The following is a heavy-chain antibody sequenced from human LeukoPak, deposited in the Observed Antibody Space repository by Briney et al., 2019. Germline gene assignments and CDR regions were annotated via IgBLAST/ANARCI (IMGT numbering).Heavy chain of an antibody. V-gene: IGHV1-2*02. Sequence: ASVKVSCKASGYTFTGYYMHWVRQAPGQGLEWMGWINPNSGGTNYAQKFQGRATMTRDTSISTAYMELSRLRSDDTAVYYCARVGATSAAPHDAFDIWGQGTMVTVSS. CDR2: INPNSGGT. D-gene: IGHD1-26*01. CDR3: ARVGATSAAPHDAFDI. J-gene: IGHJ3*02. CDR1: GYTFTGYY.